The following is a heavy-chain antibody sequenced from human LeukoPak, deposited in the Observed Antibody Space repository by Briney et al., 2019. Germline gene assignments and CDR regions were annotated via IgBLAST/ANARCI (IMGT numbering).Heavy chain of an antibody. V-gene: IGHV3-23*01. CDR1: GFTFNNYA. CDR2: ISGNGGRT. Sequence: GGPLRLSCAASGFTFNNYAMSWVRQAPGKGLEWVAAISGNGGRTYYTDSVKGRFTISRDNPKNTLYLLMNRLSAEDTALYYCAKEQTSSGYFDYWGQGTLVTVSS. D-gene: IGHD3-10*01. CDR3: AKEQTSSGYFDY. J-gene: IGHJ4*02.